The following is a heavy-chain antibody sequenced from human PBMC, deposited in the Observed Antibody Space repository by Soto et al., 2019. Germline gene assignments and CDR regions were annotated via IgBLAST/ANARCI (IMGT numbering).Heavy chain of an antibody. V-gene: IGHV3-11*06. CDR1: GFIFSDYY. Sequence: QVQLVESGGGLVKPGGSLRLSCAASGFIFSDYYMTWIRQAPGQGLEWISYISRRSDYIKYADSVRGRFTISRDNAKNSLYLQVNSLRGEDTAVYYCAKTWPIVTTLGGYDYAMDVWGQGTTVTVSS. CDR2: ISRRSDYI. D-gene: IGHD3-16*01. CDR3: AKTWPIVTTLGGYDYAMDV. J-gene: IGHJ6*02.